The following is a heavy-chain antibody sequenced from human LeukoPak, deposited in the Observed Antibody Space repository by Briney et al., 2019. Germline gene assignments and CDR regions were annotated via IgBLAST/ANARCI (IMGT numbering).Heavy chain of an antibody. J-gene: IGHJ3*02. CDR2: VDYRGST. D-gene: IGHD5-18*01. V-gene: IGHV4-59*01. CDR3: ARSRSGYSYDHAAFEI. CDR1: GGSIGTYY. Sequence: PSETLSLTCTVSGGSIGTYYWSWIRQPPGKGLEWIAYVDYRGSTTYNPSLRSRVTISVDTSRNQFSLKLSSVTAADMAVYYCARSRSGYSYDHAAFEIWGQGTMVTVSS.